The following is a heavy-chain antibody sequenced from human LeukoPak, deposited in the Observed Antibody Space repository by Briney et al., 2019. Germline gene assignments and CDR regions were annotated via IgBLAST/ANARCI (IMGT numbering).Heavy chain of an antibody. V-gene: IGHV1-2*02. CDR1: GYTFTGYY. CDR3: AGLPRGGTPGNGFPY. Sequence: GASVKVSCKASGYTFTGYYTHWVRQAHGQGLEWMGWINPNNGGTNYAQKFQGRVTMTRDTSISTAYMELSSLRSDDTAVYYCAGLPRGGTPGNGFPYWGQGTLVTVSS. J-gene: IGHJ4*02. CDR2: INPNNGGT. D-gene: IGHD1-7*01.